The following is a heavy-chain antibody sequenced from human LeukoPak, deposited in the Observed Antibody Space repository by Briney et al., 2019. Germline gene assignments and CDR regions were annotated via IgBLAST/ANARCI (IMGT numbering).Heavy chain of an antibody. D-gene: IGHD6-13*01. CDR1: GGTFSSYA. CDR2: IIPIFGTA. V-gene: IGHV1-69*06. J-gene: IGHJ6*04. CDR3: AVYNSTLYYYYGMDV. Sequence: GSSVKVSCKASGGTFSSYAISWVRQAPGQGLEWMGGIIPIFGTANYAQKFQGRVTITADKSTSTAYMGLSSLRSEDTAVYYCAVYNSTLYYYYGMDVWGKGTTVTVSS.